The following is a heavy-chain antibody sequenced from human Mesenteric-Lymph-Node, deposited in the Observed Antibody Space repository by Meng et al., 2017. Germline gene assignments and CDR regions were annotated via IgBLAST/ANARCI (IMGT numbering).Heavy chain of an antibody. CDR1: GGSNSSSNW. CDR2: IYHSGST. D-gene: IGHD2-2*01. V-gene: IGHV4-4*02. Sequence: GQLQESGPGLVKASGTLSLTCAVFGGSNSSSNWWSWVRQPPGKGLEWIGEIYHSGSTNYNPSLKSRVTISVDKSENQFSLKLSSVTAADTAVYYCASGRKYCSSTSCYGQIDYWGQGTLVTVSS. J-gene: IGHJ4*02. CDR3: ASGRKYCSSTSCYGQIDY.